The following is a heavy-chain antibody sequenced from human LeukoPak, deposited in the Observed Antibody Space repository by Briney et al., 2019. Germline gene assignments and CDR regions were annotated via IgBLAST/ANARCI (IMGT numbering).Heavy chain of an antibody. J-gene: IGHJ6*02. CDR1: GGSISSYY. CDR2: IYYSGST. Sequence: SETLSLTCTVSGGSISSYYWSWIRQPPGKGLEWIGYIYYSGSTNYNPSLQSRVTISVDTSKNQFSLKLSSVTAADTAVYYCARLVVVAATGGTTEDYYYYGMDAWGQGTTVTVSS. V-gene: IGHV4-59*08. CDR3: ARLVVVAATGGTTEDYYYYGMDA. D-gene: IGHD2-15*01.